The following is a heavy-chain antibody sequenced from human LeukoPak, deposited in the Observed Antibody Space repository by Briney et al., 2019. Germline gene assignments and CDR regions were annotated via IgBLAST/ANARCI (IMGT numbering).Heavy chain of an antibody. Sequence: GGSLRLSCTASGFTFSTYEMNWVRQAPGKGLEWISYISGSGSSIFYADSLQGRFTVSRDNAKNSVYLQMNSLRAEDTAVCYCAREGGFGYDDAFDTWGHGTTVTVSS. D-gene: IGHD3-16*02. CDR3: AREGGFGYDDAFDT. CDR1: GFTFSTYE. V-gene: IGHV3-48*03. CDR2: ISGSGSSI. J-gene: IGHJ3*02.